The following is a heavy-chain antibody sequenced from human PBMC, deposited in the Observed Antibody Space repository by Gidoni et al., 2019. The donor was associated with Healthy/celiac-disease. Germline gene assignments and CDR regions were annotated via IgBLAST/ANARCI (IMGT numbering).Heavy chain of an antibody. CDR1: GYTFTSYA. Sequence: QAQRVQSGAEVKKPGAPVKVSCKPSGYTFTSYAMHWVRKAPGNRLEWMGGINAGNGNTKSSQKFQCRGPITRDPSASTAYMELSSLRSEDAPVYYCARGLLGCYVCSDYWGQGTLVTVSS. D-gene: IGHD3-16*01. CDR3: ARGLLGCYVCSDY. V-gene: IGHV1-3*01. J-gene: IGHJ4*02. CDR2: INAGNGNT.